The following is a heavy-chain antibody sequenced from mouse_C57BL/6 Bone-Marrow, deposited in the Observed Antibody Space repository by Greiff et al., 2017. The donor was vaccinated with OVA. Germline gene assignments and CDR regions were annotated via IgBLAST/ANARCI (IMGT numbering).Heavy chain of an antibody. CDR1: GYTFTDYN. D-gene: IGHD2-1*01. CDR3: ARKLLWPYYFYY. CDR2: INPNNGGT. Sequence: VQLKQSGPELVKPGASVKMSCKASGYTFTDYNMHWVKQSHGKSLEWIGYINPNNGGTSYNQKFKGKAPLTVNKTSSTAYMELRSLTSEDSAVYYCARKLLWPYYFYYWGQGTTLTVSS. J-gene: IGHJ2*01. V-gene: IGHV1-22*01.